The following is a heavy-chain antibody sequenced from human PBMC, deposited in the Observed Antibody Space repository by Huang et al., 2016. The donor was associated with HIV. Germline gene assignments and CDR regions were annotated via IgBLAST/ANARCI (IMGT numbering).Heavy chain of an antibody. CDR3: AKDRGDGYSGYDYDY. D-gene: IGHD5-12*01. Sequence: EVQLWESGGTLVQPGGSLSLSCGASGFTFSNYAMSWVRQAPGRGVEGDSCISGSNVTIYYAESVKGRFTITGDNVKKTVNLQMNSRGVEDAAVYYCAKDRGDGYSGYDYDYWGQGTLVTVSS. J-gene: IGHJ4*02. CDR2: ISGSNVTI. V-gene: IGHV3-23*01. CDR1: GFTFSNYA.